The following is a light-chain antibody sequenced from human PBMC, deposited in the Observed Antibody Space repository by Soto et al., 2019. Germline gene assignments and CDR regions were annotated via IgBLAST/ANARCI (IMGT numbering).Light chain of an antibody. V-gene: IGKV3-20*01. CDR1: QSVSSTS. Sequence: EIVLTQSPGTLSLSPGDGATLSCRASQSVSSTSLAWYQHKPGQAPRLLIYGATSRATGIPDRFRGSGSGTDFTLTISRLEPEDFAVYYCQQSYSTPITFGQGTRLEIK. CDR2: GAT. CDR3: QQSYSTPIT. J-gene: IGKJ5*01.